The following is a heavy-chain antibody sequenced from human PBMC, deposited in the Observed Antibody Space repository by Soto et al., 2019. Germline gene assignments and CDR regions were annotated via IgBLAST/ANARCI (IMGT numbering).Heavy chain of an antibody. J-gene: IGHJ5*02. D-gene: IGHD6-19*01. CDR2: IYHSGST. V-gene: IGHV4-4*02. Sequence: QVQLQESGPGLVKPSGTLSLTCAVSGGSISSSNWWSWVRQPPGKGLEWIGEIYHSGSTNYNPSLKSRVTISVDKSKNQFSLKLSSLTAADTAVYYCARSYKFYSSGCTFDPWGQGTLVTVSS. CDR1: GGSISSSNW. CDR3: ARSYKFYSSGCTFDP.